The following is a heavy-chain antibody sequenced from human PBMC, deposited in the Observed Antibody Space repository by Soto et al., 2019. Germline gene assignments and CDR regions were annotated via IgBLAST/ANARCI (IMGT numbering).Heavy chain of an antibody. D-gene: IGHD5-18*01. CDR1: GFTFSSYA. CDR2: ISGSGGST. CDR3: VKDRYSYVGPYYFDY. V-gene: IGHV3-64D*06. Sequence: GGSLRLSCAASGFTFSSYAMSWVRQAPGKGLEYVSAISGSGGSTYYADSVKGRFTISRDNSKNTLYLQMSSLRAEDTAVYYCVKDRYSYVGPYYFDYWGQGNLVTGS. J-gene: IGHJ4*02.